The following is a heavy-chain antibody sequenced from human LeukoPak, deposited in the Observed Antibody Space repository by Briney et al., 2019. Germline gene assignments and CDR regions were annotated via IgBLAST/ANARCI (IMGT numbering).Heavy chain of an antibody. Sequence: ASVKVSCKASGYTFTSYFMHWVRQAPGRGLEWMGIINPSGGSTSYAQKFQGRVTMTRDTSTSTVYMELSSLRSEDTAVYYCARDSARDVDTAMVIDYWGQGTLVTVSS. CDR2: INPSGGST. V-gene: IGHV1-46*01. D-gene: IGHD5-18*01. J-gene: IGHJ4*02. CDR1: GYTFTSYF. CDR3: ARDSARDVDTAMVIDY.